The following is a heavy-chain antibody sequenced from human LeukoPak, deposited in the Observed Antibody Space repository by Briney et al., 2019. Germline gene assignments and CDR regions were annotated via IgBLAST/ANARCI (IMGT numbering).Heavy chain of an antibody. CDR2: IKQDGSEK. Sequence: GGSLRLSCAASGFTFSSYWMSWVRQAPGKGLEWVANIKQDGSEKYYVDSVKGRFTISRDNVKNSLYLQMNSLRAEDTAVYYCARGGIVVVPAARPLDYWGQGTLVTVSS. CDR1: GFTFSSYW. J-gene: IGHJ4*02. CDR3: ARGGIVVVPAARPLDY. D-gene: IGHD2-2*02. V-gene: IGHV3-7*01.